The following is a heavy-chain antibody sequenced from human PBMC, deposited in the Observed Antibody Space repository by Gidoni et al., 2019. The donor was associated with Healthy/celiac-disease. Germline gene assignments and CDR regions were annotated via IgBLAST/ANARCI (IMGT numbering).Heavy chain of an antibody. CDR1: GFPFSGSA. V-gene: IGHV3-73*02. Sequence: EVQLVESGGCLVQPGGSLKLSCAASGFPFSGSAMHWVRQASGKGLEWGGRIRSKANSYATAYAASVKGRFTISRDDSKNTAYLQMNSLKTEDTAVYYCTRHDPHGVGGSPGYYYYYGMDVWGQGTTVTVSS. CDR2: IRSKANSYAT. CDR3: TRHDPHGVGGSPGYYYYYGMDV. J-gene: IGHJ6*02. D-gene: IGHD3-16*01.